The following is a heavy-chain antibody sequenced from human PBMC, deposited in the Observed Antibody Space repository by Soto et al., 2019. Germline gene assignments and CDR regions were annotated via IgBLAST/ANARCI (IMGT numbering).Heavy chain of an antibody. CDR1: GYTFNTYG. CDR2: ISPYSLDT. CDR3: ARAVSTSRYNWFDP. D-gene: IGHD2-2*01. J-gene: IGHJ5*02. Sequence: QVQLVQSGGEVKKPGASVKVSCKASGYTFNTYGISWVRQAPGQGLEWMGWISPYSLDTNYAQKLQGRVTMTTDTSTSTAYMELRSLRSDDTAVYYCARAVSTSRYNWFDPWGQGTLVTVSS. V-gene: IGHV1-18*04.